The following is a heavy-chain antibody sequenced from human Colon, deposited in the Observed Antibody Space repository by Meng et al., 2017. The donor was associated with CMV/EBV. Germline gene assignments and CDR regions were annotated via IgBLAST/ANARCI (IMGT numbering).Heavy chain of an antibody. V-gene: IGHV3-74*01. D-gene: IGHD5-24*01. J-gene: IGHJ6*02. CDR2: INSDGSST. CDR1: GFTFSSYW. CDR3: ARVMTTITTLAKDV. Sequence: GESLKISCAASGFTFSSYWMHWVRQAPGKGLVWVSRINSDGSSTSYADSVKGRFTISRDNSKNSLYLQMNSLRGEDTAVYYCARVMTTITTLAKDVWGQGTTVTVSS.